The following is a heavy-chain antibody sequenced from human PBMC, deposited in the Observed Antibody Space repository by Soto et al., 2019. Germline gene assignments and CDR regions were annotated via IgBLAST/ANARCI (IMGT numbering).Heavy chain of an antibody. J-gene: IGHJ3*02. CDR1: GGTFSSYT. Sequence: VQLVQSGAEVKKPGSSVKVSCKASGGTFSSYTISWVRQAPGQGLEWMGRIIPILGIANYAQKFQGRVTITADKSTSTAYMELSSLRSEDTAVYYCARVLTSRSGYDHAFDIWGQGTMVTVSS. D-gene: IGHD5-12*01. V-gene: IGHV1-69*02. CDR3: ARVLTSRSGYDHAFDI. CDR2: IIPILGIA.